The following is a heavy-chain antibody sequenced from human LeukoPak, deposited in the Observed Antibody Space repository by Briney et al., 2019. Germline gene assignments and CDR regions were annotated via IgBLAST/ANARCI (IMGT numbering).Heavy chain of an antibody. CDR2: ISAYNGNT. Sequence: ASVTVSCKASGYTFTSYGISWVRQAPGQGLEWMGWISAYNGNTNYAQKLQGRVTMTTDTSTSTAYMELRSLRSDDTAVYYCAREGLGSYYSGWFDPWGQGTLVTVSS. V-gene: IGHV1-18*01. CDR1: GYTFTSYG. CDR3: AREGLGSYYSGWFDP. J-gene: IGHJ5*02. D-gene: IGHD3-10*01.